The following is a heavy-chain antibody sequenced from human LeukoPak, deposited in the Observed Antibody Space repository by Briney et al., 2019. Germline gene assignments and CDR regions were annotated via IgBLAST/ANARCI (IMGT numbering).Heavy chain of an antibody. J-gene: IGHJ4*02. CDR1: GFTFSDTW. CDR3: ARAGRWDTSIDY. D-gene: IGHD3-10*01. CDR2: IRSDGSDT. Sequence: PGGSLRLSCAASGFTFSDTWMHWVRQAPGEGLVWVSRIRSDGSDTRYAESVKGRFTISRDNAKNTLYLQMNSLRAEDTAVYYCARAGRWDTSIDYWGQGTLVTVSS. V-gene: IGHV3-74*01.